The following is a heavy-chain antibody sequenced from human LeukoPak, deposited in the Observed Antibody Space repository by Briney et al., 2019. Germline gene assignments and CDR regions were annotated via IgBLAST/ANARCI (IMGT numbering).Heavy chain of an antibody. D-gene: IGHD4-11*01. V-gene: IGHV5-51*01. Sequence: GESLQISCKGSGYSFTSYWIGWVRQMPGKGLEWMGIIYPGDSDTRYSPSFQGQVTISADKSISTAYLQWSSLKASDTAMYYCAAQSNYVPGDYYYGMDVWGQGTTVTVSS. J-gene: IGHJ6*02. CDR3: AAQSNYVPGDYYYGMDV. CDR2: IYPGDSDT. CDR1: GYSFTSYW.